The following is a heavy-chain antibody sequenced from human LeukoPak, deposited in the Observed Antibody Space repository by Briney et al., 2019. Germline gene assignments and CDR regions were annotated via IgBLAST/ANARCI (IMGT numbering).Heavy chain of an antibody. CDR2: MNPNSGTT. D-gene: IGHD1-26*01. CDR1: GYTFISYD. J-gene: IGHJ3*02. Sequence: ASVKVSCKASGYTFISYDFNWVRQATGQGLEWMGWMNPNSGTTSYAQKFQGRVTITADESTSTAYMELSSLRADDTAVYYCAKVWWELRPAFDIWGQGTMVTVSS. CDR3: AKVWWELRPAFDI. V-gene: IGHV1-8*01.